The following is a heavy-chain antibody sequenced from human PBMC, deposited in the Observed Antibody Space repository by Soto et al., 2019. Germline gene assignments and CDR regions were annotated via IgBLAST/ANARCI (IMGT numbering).Heavy chain of an antibody. Sequence: QVQLQESGPGLVKPSQTLSLTCTVSGGSISSGGDYWSWIRQHPGKGLEWIGYVYYSGSTYYNPSLKSRVSISVDTSKNQFSLKLSSVTAADTAVYYWARDYRASYPAYYYYGMDVWGQGTTVTVSS. CDR3: ARDYRASYPAYYYYGMDV. CDR1: GGSISSGGDY. CDR2: VYYSGST. V-gene: IGHV4-31*03. J-gene: IGHJ6*02. D-gene: IGHD3-16*02.